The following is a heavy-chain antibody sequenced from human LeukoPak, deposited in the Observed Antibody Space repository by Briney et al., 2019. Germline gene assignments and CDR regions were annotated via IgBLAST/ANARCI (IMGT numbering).Heavy chain of an antibody. V-gene: IGHV3-69-1*01. CDR3: ARDHVYGGADY. CDR2: ISSSTST. D-gene: IGHD5/OR15-5a*01. Sequence: GGSLRLSCAASGFTFSHYYMSWIRQAPGKGLEWLSYISSSTSTEYADSVKGRFTISRDNSKSSLFLQMNSLRTEDTALYYCARDHVYGGADYWGQGTLVTVSS. J-gene: IGHJ4*02. CDR1: GFTFSHYY.